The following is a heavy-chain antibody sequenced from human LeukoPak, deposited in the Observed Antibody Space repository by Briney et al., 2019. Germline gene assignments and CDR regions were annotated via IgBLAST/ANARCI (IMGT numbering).Heavy chain of an antibody. J-gene: IGHJ4*02. CDR3: ARDPSDYGGNSGFDY. V-gene: IGHV4-59*01. D-gene: IGHD4-23*01. CDR2: IYYSGST. Sequence: SETLSLTCTVSGGSISSYYWSWIRQPSGKGLEWIGYIYYSGSTNYNPSLKSRVTISVDTSKNQFSLKLSSVTAADTAVYYCARDPSDYGGNSGFDYWGQGTLVTVSS. CDR1: GGSISSYY.